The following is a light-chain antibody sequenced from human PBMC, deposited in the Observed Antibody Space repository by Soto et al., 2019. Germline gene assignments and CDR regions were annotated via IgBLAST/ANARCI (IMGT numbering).Light chain of an antibody. J-gene: IGLJ2*01. V-gene: IGLV2-14*01. Sequence: QSALTQPASVSGSPGQSITISCIGTSSNVGGYNYVSWYQQHPGKAPKLMIYDVSNRPSGVSNRFSGSKSGNTASLTISGLQAEDEADYYCSSYTSSSTLYVVFGGGTQLTVL. CDR2: DVS. CDR3: SSYTSSSTLYVV. CDR1: SSNVGGYNY.